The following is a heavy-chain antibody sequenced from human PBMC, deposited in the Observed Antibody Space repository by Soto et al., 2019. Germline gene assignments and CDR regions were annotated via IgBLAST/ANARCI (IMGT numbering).Heavy chain of an antibody. CDR1: GYTFPGHY. Sequence: AAGKSCCGASGYTFPGHYFHWVRQAPEQGPEWMGEIGPESGDTRYAEKFQGRVTMTLDTSITTGYMELKNLSPADTAVYYCGRGRRGQIVVFYLGQGPPV. V-gene: IGHV1-2*02. D-gene: IGHD1-26*01. CDR3: GRGRRGQIVVFY. J-gene: IGHJ1*01. CDR2: IGPESGDT.